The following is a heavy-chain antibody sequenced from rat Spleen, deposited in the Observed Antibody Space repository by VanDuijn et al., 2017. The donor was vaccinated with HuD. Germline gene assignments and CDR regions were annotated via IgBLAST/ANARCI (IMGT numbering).Heavy chain of an antibody. J-gene: IGHJ4*01. CDR3: TRDYGYNYGVMDA. V-gene: IGHV5-19*01. CDR2: ISSGGST. CDR1: GFTFSNYG. D-gene: IGHD1-9*01. Sequence: EVQLVESGGGLVQPGRSLKLSCAASGFTFSNYGMHWIRQAPTKGLEWVASISSGGSTYYPDSVKGRFTISRDNAKSTLYLQMNSLRSEDTATYYCTRDYGYNYGVMDAWGQGASVTVSS.